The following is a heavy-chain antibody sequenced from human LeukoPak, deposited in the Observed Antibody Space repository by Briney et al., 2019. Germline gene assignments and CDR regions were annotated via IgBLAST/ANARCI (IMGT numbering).Heavy chain of an antibody. V-gene: IGHV1-8*01. J-gene: IGHJ3*02. CDR2: MNANSGNT. Sequence: ASVRVSCKASGYTFTSYDINWVRQAPGQGLEWMGWMNANSGNTGYAQKFQGRVTMTRNTSISTAYMELSSLRSEDTAVYYCASGPYYEGAFDIWGQGTMVTVSS. CDR3: ASGPYYEGAFDI. CDR1: GYTFTSYD. D-gene: IGHD3-22*01.